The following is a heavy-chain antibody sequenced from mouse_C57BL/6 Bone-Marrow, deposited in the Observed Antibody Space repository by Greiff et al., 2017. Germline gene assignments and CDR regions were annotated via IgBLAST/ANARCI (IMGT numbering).Heavy chain of an antibody. V-gene: IGHV5-12*01. CDR2: ISNGGGST. D-gene: IGHD2-4*01. Sequence: DVMLVESGGGLVQPGGSLKLSCAASGFTFSDYYMYWVRQTPEKRLEWVAYISNGGGSTYYPDTVKGRFTISRDNAKNTLYLQMSRLKTEDTAMYYCARQRGYDYDEYYFDYWGQGTTLTVSS. CDR1: GFTFSDYY. J-gene: IGHJ2*01. CDR3: ARQRGYDYDEYYFDY.